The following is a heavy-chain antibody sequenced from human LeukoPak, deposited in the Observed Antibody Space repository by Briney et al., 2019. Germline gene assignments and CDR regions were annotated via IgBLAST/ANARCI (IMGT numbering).Heavy chain of an antibody. J-gene: IGHJ6*02. CDR3: ARAESGGSGSYFWQWRRRYGMDV. Sequence: ASVNVSCKASGYTFTSYYMHCVRQAPGQGLEWMGIINPSGGSTSYAQKFQGRVTMTRDTSTSTVYMELSSLRSEDTAVYYCARAESGGSGSYFWQWRRRYGMDVWGQGTTVTVSS. CDR2: INPSGGST. D-gene: IGHD3-10*01. V-gene: IGHV1-46*01. CDR1: GYTFTSYY.